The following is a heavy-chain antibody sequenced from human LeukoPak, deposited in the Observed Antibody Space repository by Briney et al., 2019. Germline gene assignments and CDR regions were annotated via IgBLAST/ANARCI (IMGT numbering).Heavy chain of an antibody. Sequence: GGSLRLSCAASGFTFSSYAMHWVRQAPGKGLEWVAVISYDGSNKYYADSVKGRFTISRDNSKNTLYLQMNSLRAEDTAVYYCARSFGVVTLPTDVWGQGTTVTVSS. CDR2: ISYDGSNK. CDR3: ARSFGVVTLPTDV. V-gene: IGHV3-30-3*01. CDR1: GFTFSSYA. J-gene: IGHJ6*02. D-gene: IGHD3-3*01.